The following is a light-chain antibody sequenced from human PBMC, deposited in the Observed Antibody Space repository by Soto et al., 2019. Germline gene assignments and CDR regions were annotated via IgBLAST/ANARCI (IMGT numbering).Light chain of an antibody. CDR2: DVI. CDR1: SSDVGAYNF. Sequence: QSALTQPRSVSGSPGQSVTISCTGTSSDVGAYNFVSWYQQNPGKAPKLILYDVIKRPSGVPDRFSGSKSGNPASLTISGLQTEDEADYHCSSYAGSHTYEVFGGGTKLTVL. CDR3: SSYAGSHTYEV. V-gene: IGLV2-11*01. J-gene: IGLJ3*02.